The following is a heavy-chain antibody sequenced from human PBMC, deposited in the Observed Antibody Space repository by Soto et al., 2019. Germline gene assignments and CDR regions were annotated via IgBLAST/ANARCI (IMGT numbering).Heavy chain of an antibody. J-gene: IGHJ4*02. CDR2: IYHSGST. D-gene: IGHD6-19*01. CDR1: SGSISSSNW. V-gene: IGHV4-4*02. CDR3: ASYFDGGSSGIDY. Sequence: PSETLSLTCAVSSGSISSSNWWSWVRQPPGKGLEWIGEIYHSGSTNYNPSLKSRVTISVDKSKNQFSLKLSSVTAADTAVYYCASYFDGGSSGIDYWGQGTLVTVSS.